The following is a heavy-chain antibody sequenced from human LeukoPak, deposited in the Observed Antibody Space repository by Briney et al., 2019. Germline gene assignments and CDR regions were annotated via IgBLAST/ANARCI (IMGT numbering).Heavy chain of an antibody. J-gene: IGHJ4*02. D-gene: IGHD3-22*01. V-gene: IGHV3-53*01. CDR1: GFTVSSNY. CDR3: AKDDPPYYYDSSGYSQFDH. CDR2: IYSGGST. Sequence: GGSLRLSCAASGFTVSSNYMSWVRQAPGKGLEWVSVIYSGGSTYYAGSVKGRFTISRDNSKNTLYLQMNSLRAEDTAVYYCAKDDPPYYYDSSGYSQFDHWGQGTLVTVSS.